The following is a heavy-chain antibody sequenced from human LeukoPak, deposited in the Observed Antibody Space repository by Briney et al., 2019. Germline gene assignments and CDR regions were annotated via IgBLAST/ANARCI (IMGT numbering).Heavy chain of an antibody. Sequence: PGGSLRLSCAASGFTFSSYWMHWVRQAPGKGLMWVSRMKSDGSSTSCADSVKGRFTISRDNAKNTLYLQMNSLRAEDTAVYYCAVRQGGSYTGESDYWGQGTLVTVSS. V-gene: IGHV3-74*01. D-gene: IGHD3-10*01. CDR1: GFTFSSYW. CDR2: MKSDGSST. J-gene: IGHJ4*02. CDR3: AVRQGGSYTGESDY.